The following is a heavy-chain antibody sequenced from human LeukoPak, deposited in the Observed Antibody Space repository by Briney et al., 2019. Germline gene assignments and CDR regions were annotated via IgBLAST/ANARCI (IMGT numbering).Heavy chain of an antibody. CDR3: AKGPVAGYDFWSGPLQTSYYVDF. V-gene: IGHV3-30*02. CDR1: GFTFSSYG. J-gene: IGHJ6*03. CDR2: IRYDGSNK. Sequence: GGSLRPSCAASGFTFSSYGKHWLRQAPGKGLEWVAFIRYDGSNKYYADSVKGRFTISRDNSKNTLYLQMNSLRAEDTALYYCAKGPVAGYDFWSGPLQTSYYVDFWGKGTTVTVSS. D-gene: IGHD3-3*01.